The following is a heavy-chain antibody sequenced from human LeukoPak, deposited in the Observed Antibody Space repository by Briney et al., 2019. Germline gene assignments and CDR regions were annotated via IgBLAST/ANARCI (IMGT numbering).Heavy chain of an antibody. CDR3: ARDRAVDDAFDI. J-gene: IGHJ3*02. V-gene: IGHV3-21*01. CDR1: GFTFSSYS. Sequence: PGGSLRLSCAASGFTFSSYSMNWVRQAPGKGLEWVSSISSSSSYIYYADSVKGRFTISRDNAKNSLYLQMNSLRAEDTAVYYCARDRAVDDAFDIWAKGQWSPSLQ. CDR2: ISSSSSYI. D-gene: IGHD5-24*01.